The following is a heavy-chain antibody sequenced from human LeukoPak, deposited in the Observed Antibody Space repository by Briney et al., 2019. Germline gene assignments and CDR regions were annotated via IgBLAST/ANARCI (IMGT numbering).Heavy chain of an antibody. CDR3: ARGGGSYFDY. D-gene: IGHD1-26*01. CDR2: ISTSGST. CDR1: GGSISSGSYY. Sequence: PSETLSLTCTVSGGSISSGSYYWSWIRQPAGKGLEWIGRISTSGSTNYNPSLKSRVTISVDTSKNQFSLKLSSVTAADTAVYYYARGGGSYFDYWGQGTLVTVSS. V-gene: IGHV4-61*02. J-gene: IGHJ4*02.